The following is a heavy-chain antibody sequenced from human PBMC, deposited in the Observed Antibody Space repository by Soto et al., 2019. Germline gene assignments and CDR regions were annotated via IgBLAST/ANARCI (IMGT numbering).Heavy chain of an antibody. CDR3: ERAEYNRNLYSY. CDR2: IHAGNGTT. J-gene: IGHJ4*02. Sequence: ASVKVSCKASGYTFSFYTMHWVRQAPGQRLEWMGWIHAGNGTTKYSQKFQDRVTITRDTSATTAYMELSSLRSEDTAVYYCERAEYNRNLYSYSGQGSLVSGSS. D-gene: IGHD6-6*01. CDR1: GYTFSFYT. V-gene: IGHV1-3*01.